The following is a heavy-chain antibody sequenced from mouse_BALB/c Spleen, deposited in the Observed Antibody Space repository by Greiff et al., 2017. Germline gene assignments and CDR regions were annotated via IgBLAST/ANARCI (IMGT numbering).Heavy chain of an antibody. J-gene: IGHJ1*01. V-gene: IGHV5-17*02. Sequence: EVMLVESGGGLVEPGGSRKLSCAASGFTFSSFGMHWVRQAPEKGLEWVAYISSGSSTIYYADTVKGRFTISRDNPKNTLFLQMTSLRSEDTAMYYCERGDGDLSYWYFDVWGAGTTVTVSS. CDR1: GFTFSSFG. CDR3: ERGDGDLSYWYFDV. D-gene: IGHD2-13*01. CDR2: ISSGSSTI.